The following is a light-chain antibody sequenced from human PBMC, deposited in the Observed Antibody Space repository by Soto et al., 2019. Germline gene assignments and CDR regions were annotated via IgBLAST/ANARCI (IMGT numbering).Light chain of an antibody. CDR3: SSYTSSSSYV. CDR1: SSDVGGYNY. V-gene: IGLV2-14*01. CDR2: DVS. J-gene: IGLJ1*01. Sequence: QSALTQPASVSGSPGQSITISCTGTSSDVGGYNYVSWYQQHPGKAPKLMIYDVSNRPSGVSNRFSCSKSGNTASLTISGVQAEDEADYYCSSYTSSSSYVFGTGTKLTVL.